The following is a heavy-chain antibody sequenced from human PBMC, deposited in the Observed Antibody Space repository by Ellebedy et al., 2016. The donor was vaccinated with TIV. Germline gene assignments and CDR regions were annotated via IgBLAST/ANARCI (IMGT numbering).Heavy chain of an antibody. D-gene: IGHD2-15*01. V-gene: IGHV1-3*01. CDR2: LNPANGDT. Sequence: AASVKVSCKTSGYTFSRHGLNWVRQAPGHGLEGMGWLNPANGDTKHSQKFQARVTITRDTFASTAYMELSSLRSEDTAVYHCAKARGGCSGDGCYSDFDFWGQGTLVTVSS. CDR3: AKARGGCSGDGCYSDFDF. CDR1: GYTFSRHG. J-gene: IGHJ4*02.